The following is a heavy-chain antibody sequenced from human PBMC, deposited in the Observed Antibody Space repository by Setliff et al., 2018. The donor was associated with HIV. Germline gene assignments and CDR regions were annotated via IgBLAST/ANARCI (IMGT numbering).Heavy chain of an antibody. V-gene: IGHV3-23*01. CDR1: KLTFHGYA. CDR3: AKPVYYYMDV. Sequence: LRLSCADPKLTFHGYAVSWVRQVPGKGLEWVSSIGGSGAVTYYAASVKGRFTISRDNSKNTLYLQINSLRAEDTAVYYCAKPVYYYMDVWGKGTTVTVSS. J-gene: IGHJ6*03. CDR2: IGGSGAVT. D-gene: IGHD2-8*01.